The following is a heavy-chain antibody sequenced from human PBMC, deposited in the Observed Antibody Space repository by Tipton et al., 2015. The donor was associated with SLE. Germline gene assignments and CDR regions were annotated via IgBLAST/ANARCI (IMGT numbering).Heavy chain of an antibody. V-gene: IGHV4-59*01. CDR1: GGSISSYY. CDR3: ARETGDRGWYFDL. CDR2: IYYSGST. Sequence: TLSLTCTVSGGSISSYYWNWIRQPPGKGLEWIGYIYYSGSTNYNPSLKSRVTISVDTSKNQFSLKLSSVTAADTAVYYCARETGDRGWYFDLWGRGTLVTVSS. J-gene: IGHJ2*01. D-gene: IGHD7-27*01.